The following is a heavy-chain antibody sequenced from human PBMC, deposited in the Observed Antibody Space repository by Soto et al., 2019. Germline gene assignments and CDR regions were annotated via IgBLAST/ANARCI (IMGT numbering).Heavy chain of an antibody. V-gene: IGHV4-39*01. CDR3: ARHSIRSPYGSLQPKFDY. Sequence: SETLSLTCTVSGGSISSSSYYWGWIRQPPEKGLEWIGSIYYSGSTYYNPSLKSRVTISVDTSKNQFSLKLSSVTAADTAVYYCARHSIRSPYGSLQPKFDYWGQGTLVTVSS. J-gene: IGHJ4*02. D-gene: IGHD3-10*01. CDR1: GGSISSSSYY. CDR2: IYYSGST.